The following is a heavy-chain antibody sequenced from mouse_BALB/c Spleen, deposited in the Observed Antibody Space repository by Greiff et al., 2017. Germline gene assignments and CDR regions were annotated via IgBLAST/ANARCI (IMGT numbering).Heavy chain of an antibody. Sequence: VQLQQSGPGLVKPSQSLSLTCTVTGYSITSDYAWNWIRQFPGNKLEWMGYISYSGSTSYNPSLKSRISITRDTSKNQFSLQLNSVTTEDTATYYCARKASFEYWGQGTTLTVSS. J-gene: IGHJ2*01. CDR1: GYSITSDYA. D-gene: IGHD3-2*02. CDR3: ARKASFEY. CDR2: ISYSGST. V-gene: IGHV3-2*02.